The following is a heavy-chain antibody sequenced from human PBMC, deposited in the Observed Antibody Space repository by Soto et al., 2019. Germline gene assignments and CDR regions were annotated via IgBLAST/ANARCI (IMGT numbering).Heavy chain of an antibody. CDR1: GGTFSSYA. J-gene: IGHJ6*02. V-gene: IGHV1-69*13. CDR2: IIPIFGTA. D-gene: IGHD6-13*01. Sequence: SVKVSCKASGGTFSSYAISWVRQAPGQGLEWMGGIIPIFGTANYAQKFQGRVTITADESTSTAYMELSSLRSEDTAVYYCARDRRSTPFSIAAACLGYYYGMDVWGQGTTVTVSS. CDR3: ARDRRSTPFSIAAACLGYYYGMDV.